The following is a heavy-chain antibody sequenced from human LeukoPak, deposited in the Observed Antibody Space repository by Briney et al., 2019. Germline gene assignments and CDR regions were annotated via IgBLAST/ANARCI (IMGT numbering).Heavy chain of an antibody. D-gene: IGHD3-22*01. CDR1: GLTFSSYG. J-gene: IGHJ4*02. V-gene: IGHV3-15*01. CDR2: IKSKTDGGTT. CDR3: TTVPEYYYDSSGIQDY. Sequence: PGRSLRLSCAASGLTFSSYGMHWVRQAPGKGLEWVGRIKSKTDGGTTDYAAPVKGRFTISRDDSKNTLYLQMNSLKTEDTAVYYCTTVPEYYYDSSGIQDYWGQGTLVTVSS.